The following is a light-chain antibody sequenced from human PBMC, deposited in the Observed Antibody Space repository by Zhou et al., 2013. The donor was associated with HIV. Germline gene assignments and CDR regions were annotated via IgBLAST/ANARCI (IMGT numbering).Light chain of an antibody. CDR1: NSNIGTGYD. V-gene: IGLV1-40*01. J-gene: IGLJ1*01. CDR3: QSFDNNLNTYV. CDR2: GDT. Sequence: QSVLTQSPSVSGAPGQRIIISCTGSNSNIGTGYDVHWYQQVPGTAPKLIIFGDTNRPSGIPDRFSGSKFESSASLAITGLRAEDEADYYCQSFDNNLNTYVFGTGTKVIV.